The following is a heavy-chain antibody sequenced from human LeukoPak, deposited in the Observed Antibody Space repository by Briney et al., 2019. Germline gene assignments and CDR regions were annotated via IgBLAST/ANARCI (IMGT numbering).Heavy chain of an antibody. J-gene: IGHJ6*04. CDR1: GLTFSSYE. CDR3: AELGITMIGGV. CDR2: ISSSDSTI. V-gene: IGHV3-48*03. Sequence: GRSLRLSCAPSGLTFSSYEMNWVRHAPGKGLEWVSYISSSDSTIYYADSVKGRFTISRDNAKNSLYLQMNSLRAEDTAVYYCAELGITMIGGVWGKGTTVTISS. D-gene: IGHD3-10*02.